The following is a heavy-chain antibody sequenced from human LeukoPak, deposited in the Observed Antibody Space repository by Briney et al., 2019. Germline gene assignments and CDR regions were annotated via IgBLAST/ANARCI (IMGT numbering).Heavy chain of an antibody. CDR1: GGSFSGYY. D-gene: IGHD5-12*01. Sequence: SETLSLTCAVYGGSFSGYYWSWIRQPPGKGLEWIGEINHSGSTNYNPSLKSRVTISVDTSKNQFSLKLSSVTAEDTAVYYCATLPRGPTGYVGYGGEDYWGQGTLVTVSS. J-gene: IGHJ4*02. V-gene: IGHV4-34*01. CDR3: ATLPRGPTGYVGYGGEDY. CDR2: INHSGST.